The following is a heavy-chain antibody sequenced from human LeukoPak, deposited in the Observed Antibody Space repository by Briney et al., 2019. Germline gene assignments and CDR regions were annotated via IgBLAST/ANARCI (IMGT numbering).Heavy chain of an antibody. CDR2: IWYDGSNK. CDR1: GFTFSSYG. D-gene: IGHD5-18*01. V-gene: IGHV3-33*01. Sequence: QPGRSLRLSCAASGFTFSSYGMHWVRQAPGKGLEWVAVIWYDGSNKYYADSVKGRFTISRDNSENTLYLQMNSLRAEDTAVYYCARLFTAMAPFDYWGQGILVTVSS. J-gene: IGHJ4*02. CDR3: ARLFTAMAPFDY.